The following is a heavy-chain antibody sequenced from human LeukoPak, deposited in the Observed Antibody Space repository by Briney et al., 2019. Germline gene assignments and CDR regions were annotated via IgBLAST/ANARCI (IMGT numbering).Heavy chain of an antibody. CDR1: GFTVSSNH. Sequence: GGSLRLSCAASGFTVSSNHMSWVRQAPGKGLESVSVIYSGGSTYYADSVKGRCTISRDNSKNTLYLQMNSLRGEDTAVYYCASGIRAFDNWGQGTLVTVSS. D-gene: IGHD1-26*01. CDR2: IYSGGST. V-gene: IGHV3-66*01. J-gene: IGHJ4*02. CDR3: ASGIRAFDN.